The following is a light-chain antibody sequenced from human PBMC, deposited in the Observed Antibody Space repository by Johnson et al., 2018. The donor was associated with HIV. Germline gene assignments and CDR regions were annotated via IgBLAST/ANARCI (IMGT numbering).Light chain of an antibody. V-gene: IGLV1-44*01. CDR1: SSNIGSYT. CDR3: AAWDDSLNGPV. Sequence: QSVLTQPPSASGTPGQRVTISCSGSSSNIGSYTVNWYQQLQGTAPKLLIYRNNQRPSGVPDRFSGSKSGTSASLAISRLQVDDEADYYCAAWDDSLNGPVFGTGTEVAVL. J-gene: IGLJ1*01. CDR2: RNN.